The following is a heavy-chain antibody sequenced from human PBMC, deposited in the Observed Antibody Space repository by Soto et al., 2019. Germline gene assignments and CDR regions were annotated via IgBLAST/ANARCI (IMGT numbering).Heavy chain of an antibody. CDR2: IDWDDDK. D-gene: IGHD7-27*01. V-gene: IGHV2-70*11. CDR1: GFSLSTSGMC. CDR3: ARTNSFGPNYYYYYGMDV. J-gene: IGHJ6*02. Sequence: SGPTLVNPTQTLTLTCTFSGFSLSTSGMCVSWIRQPPGKALEWLARIDWDDDKYYSTSLKTRLTISKDTSKNQVVLTMTNMDPVDTATYYCARTNSFGPNYYYYYGMDVWGQGTTVTVSS.